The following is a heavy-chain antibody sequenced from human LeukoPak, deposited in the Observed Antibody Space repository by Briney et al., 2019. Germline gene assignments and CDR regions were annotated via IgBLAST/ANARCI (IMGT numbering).Heavy chain of an antibody. J-gene: IGHJ6*03. D-gene: IGHD2-2*01. Sequence: PSETLSLTCTVSGGSISSYYWSWVRQAPGKGLEWVSAISGSGGSTYYADSEKGRFTISRDNSKNTLYLQMNSLRAEDTAVYYCAKGGSSAHMDVWGKGTTVTVSS. CDR1: GGSISSYY. CDR2: ISGSGGST. V-gene: IGHV3-23*01. CDR3: AKGGSSAHMDV.